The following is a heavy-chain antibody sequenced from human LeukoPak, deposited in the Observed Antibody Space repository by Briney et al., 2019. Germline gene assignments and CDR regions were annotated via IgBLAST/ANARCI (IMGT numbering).Heavy chain of an antibody. CDR1: GFTFSSYA. J-gene: IGHJ2*01. Sequence: PGGSLRLSCAASGFTFSSYAMHWVRQAPGKGLEWVAVISYDGSNKCYADSVKGRFTISRDNSKNTLYLQMNSLRAEDTAVYYCARYLAAGYFDLWGRGTLVTVSS. CDR3: ARYLAAGYFDL. D-gene: IGHD6-25*01. CDR2: ISYDGSNK. V-gene: IGHV3-30-3*01.